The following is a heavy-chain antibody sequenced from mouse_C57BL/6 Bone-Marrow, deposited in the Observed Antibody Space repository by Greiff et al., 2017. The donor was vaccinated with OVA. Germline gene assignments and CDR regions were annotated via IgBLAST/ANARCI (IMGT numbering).Heavy chain of an antibody. CDR2: IYHGSGNT. CDR1: GYTFTDYY. Sequence: QVQLQQSGAELVRPGASVKLSCKASGYTFTDYYINWVKQRPGQGLEWIARIYHGSGNTYYNEKFKGKATMTAEHSSSTAYMQLSSLTSEDSAVYCCTREETNDYWGQGTTLTVSS. V-gene: IGHV1-76*01. CDR3: TREETNDY. J-gene: IGHJ2*01.